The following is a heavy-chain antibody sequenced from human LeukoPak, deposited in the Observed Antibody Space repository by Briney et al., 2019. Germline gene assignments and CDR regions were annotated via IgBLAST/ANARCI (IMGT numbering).Heavy chain of an antibody. V-gene: IGHV4-34*01. CDR1: GGSFSGYY. CDR2: INHSGST. CDR3: ARLSRYRAFDI. Sequence: SGTLSLTCAVYGGSFSGYYWSWIRQPPGKGLEWIGEINHSGSTNYNPSLKSRVTISVDTSKNQFSLKLSSVTAADTAVYYCARLSRYRAFDIWGQGTMVTVSS. J-gene: IGHJ3*02. D-gene: IGHD1-26*01.